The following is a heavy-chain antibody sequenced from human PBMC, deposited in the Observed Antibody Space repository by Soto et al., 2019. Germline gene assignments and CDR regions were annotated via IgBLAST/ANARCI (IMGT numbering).Heavy chain of an antibody. CDR2: ISSSSSDI. CDR3: ARDNGRGSSTSYYFDY. V-gene: IGHV3-21*01. J-gene: IGHJ4*02. Sequence: GGSLRLSCAASGFTFANYNINWVRQAPGKGLEWVSFISSSSSDIYYADSVKGRFTISIDNAKNSLYLQMNSLRAEDTAIYYCARDNGRGSSTSYYFDYWGQGTLVTVYS. D-gene: IGHD2-8*01. CDR1: GFTFANYN.